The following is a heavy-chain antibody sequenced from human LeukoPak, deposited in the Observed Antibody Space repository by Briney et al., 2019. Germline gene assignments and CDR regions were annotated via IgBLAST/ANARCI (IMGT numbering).Heavy chain of an antibody. J-gene: IGHJ6*03. D-gene: IGHD4-11*01. Sequence: SETLSLTCTVSGGSVSSSSYYWGWIRQPPGKGLEWNGSIFYSGSTYYNPSLKSRVTISVDKAKNQFSLKLSSVTAADTAVYYCARHVSDSNFYYYYYMDVWGKGTTVTVSS. CDR1: GGSVSSSSYY. V-gene: IGHV4-39*01. CDR3: ARHVSDSNFYYYYYMDV. CDR2: IFYSGST.